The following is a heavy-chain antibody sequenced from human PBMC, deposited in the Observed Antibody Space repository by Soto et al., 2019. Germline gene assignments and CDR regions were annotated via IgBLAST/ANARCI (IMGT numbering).Heavy chain of an antibody. CDR1: GGAISSRTNY. Sequence: QLQLQESGPGLVKPSETLSLTCTVSGGAISSRTNYWVWIRQPPGKGLEWIGSTHHSGGTYYSPSLASRVTIFLDTSNNQFSLRLSAVTAADTALYYCAGWYSYGSGRYGVDVWGQGTTVTVSS. CDR2: THHSGGT. D-gene: IGHD3-10*01. V-gene: IGHV4-39*01. J-gene: IGHJ6*02. CDR3: AGWYSYGSGRYGVDV.